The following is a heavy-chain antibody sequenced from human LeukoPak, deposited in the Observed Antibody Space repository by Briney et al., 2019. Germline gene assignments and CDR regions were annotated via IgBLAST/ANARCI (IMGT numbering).Heavy chain of an antibody. CDR1: GGSFSGYY. J-gene: IGHJ4*02. CDR2: INHSGST. V-gene: IGHV4-34*01. Sequence: PSETLSLTCAAYGGSFSGYYWSWIRQPPGKGLEWIGEINHSGSTNYNPSLKSRVTISVDTSKNQFSLKLSSVIAADTAVYYCARVGVDYSGNILKYFFDYWGQGTLVTVSS. D-gene: IGHD4-23*01. CDR3: ARVGVDYSGNILKYFFDY.